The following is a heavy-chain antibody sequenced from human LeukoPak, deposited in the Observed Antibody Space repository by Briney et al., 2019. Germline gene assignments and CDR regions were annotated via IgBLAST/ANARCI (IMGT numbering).Heavy chain of an antibody. CDR2: INSDGSTT. J-gene: IGHJ3*02. CDR1: GLTLSGYS. V-gene: IGHV3-74*01. CDR3: AKVEWRGNAFDI. Sequence: GESLRLSCAASGLTLSGYSMNWVRQAPGKGLVWVSRINSDGSTTNYADSVKGRFTISRDNAKNTLYLQMHSLRAEDTAVYYCAKVEWRGNAFDIWGQGTMVTVSS. D-gene: IGHD3-3*01.